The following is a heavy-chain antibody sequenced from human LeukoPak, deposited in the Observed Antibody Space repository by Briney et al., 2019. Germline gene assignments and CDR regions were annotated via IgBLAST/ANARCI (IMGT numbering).Heavy chain of an antibody. CDR1: GFSFGYSG. CDR2: ISYDGSKT. D-gene: IGHD3-22*01. CDR3: AKDQSWYYYDSSGYYYPIYYFDY. V-gene: IGHV3-30*18. Sequence: GGSLRLSCAASGFSFGYSGMHWVRQAPGKGLEWVALISYDGSKTDYAASVKGRFTISRDNSKNTLYLQMNSLRAEDTAVYYCAKDQSWYYYDSSGYYYPIYYFDYWGQGTLVTVSS. J-gene: IGHJ4*02.